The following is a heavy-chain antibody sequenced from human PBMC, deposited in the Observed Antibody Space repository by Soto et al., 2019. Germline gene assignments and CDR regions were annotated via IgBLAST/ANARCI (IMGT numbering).Heavy chain of an antibody. J-gene: IGHJ4*02. D-gene: IGHD3-3*01. CDR2: INHTGST. Sequence: QVQLQQWGAGLPKPSETLSLTCAVYGAPFSGYYWTWIRQPPGKGLEWIGEINHTGSTKYNSSLKSRVTISLDTSQNQFSLSLRSVTAADTAVYYCARGREIFGAVTPFEYWGQGTQVAVSS. CDR3: ARGREIFGAVTPFEY. CDR1: GAPFSGYY. V-gene: IGHV4-34*02.